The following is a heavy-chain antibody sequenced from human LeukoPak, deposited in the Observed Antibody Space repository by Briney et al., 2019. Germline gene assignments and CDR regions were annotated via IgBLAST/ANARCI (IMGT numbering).Heavy chain of an antibody. CDR2: INHSGST. Sequence: ESLCLTSAVYGGSFSGYYWSWVREPPGQGLEWIGEINHSGSTNYNPSLKSRVTISVDTSKNQFSLKLSSVTAADTAVYYCARPIAAAFDYWGQGTLVTVPS. CDR1: GGSFSGYY. V-gene: IGHV4-34*01. D-gene: IGHD6-13*01. J-gene: IGHJ4*02. CDR3: ARPIAAAFDY.